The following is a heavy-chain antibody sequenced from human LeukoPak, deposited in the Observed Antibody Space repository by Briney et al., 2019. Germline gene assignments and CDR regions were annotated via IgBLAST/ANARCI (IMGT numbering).Heavy chain of an antibody. CDR3: ARWYSGYDFFDY. D-gene: IGHD5-12*01. V-gene: IGHV4-59*01. J-gene: IGHJ4*02. CDR1: GGSISSYY. CDR2: IYYSGST. Sequence: NASETLSLTCTVSGGSISSYYWSWIRQPPGKGLEWIGYIYYSGSTNYNPSLKSRVTISVDTSKNQFSLKLSSVTAADTAVYYCARWYSGYDFFDYWGQGTLVTVSS.